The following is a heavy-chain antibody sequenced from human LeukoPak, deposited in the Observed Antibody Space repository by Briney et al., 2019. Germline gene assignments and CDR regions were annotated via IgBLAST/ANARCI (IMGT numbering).Heavy chain of an antibody. CDR1: GYTFTRYD. CDR3: ARGVYLYYDILTDFDY. CDR2: INPNSGGT. Sequence: ASVKVSCKASGYTFTRYDMHWVRQAPGQGLEWMGWINPNSGGTNYAQKFQGRVTMTRDTSISTAYMELSRLRSDDTAVYYCARGVYLYYDILTDFDYWGQGTLVTVSS. J-gene: IGHJ4*02. D-gene: IGHD3-9*01. V-gene: IGHV1-2*02.